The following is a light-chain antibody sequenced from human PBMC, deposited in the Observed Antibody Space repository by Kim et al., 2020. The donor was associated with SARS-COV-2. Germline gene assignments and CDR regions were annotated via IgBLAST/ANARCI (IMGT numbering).Light chain of an antibody. CDR2: GAS. Sequence: IQLTQSPSSLSASVGDRVTITCRASQVIDNNMLVWYQQKPGKAPKVLIKGASTLHSGVPSRFSGGGFGKDFTLTINNLQPEDFATYYCQQHQIYSITFGPGTRLEIK. CDR3: QQHQIYSIT. CDR1: QVIDNN. V-gene: IGKV1-9*01. J-gene: IGKJ5*01.